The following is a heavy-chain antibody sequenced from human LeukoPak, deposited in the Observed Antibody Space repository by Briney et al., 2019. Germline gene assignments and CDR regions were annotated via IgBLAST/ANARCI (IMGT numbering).Heavy chain of an antibody. Sequence: GGPLRLSCAASGFTFSSYAMSWVRQAPGKGLEWVSAISGSGGSTYYADSVKGRFTISRDNSKNTLYLQMNSLRAEDTAVYYCAKDYCSSTSCYYYYYGMDVWGQGTTVTVSS. D-gene: IGHD2-2*01. V-gene: IGHV3-23*01. CDR2: ISGSGGST. CDR1: GFTFSSYA. CDR3: AKDYCSSTSCYYYYYGMDV. J-gene: IGHJ6*02.